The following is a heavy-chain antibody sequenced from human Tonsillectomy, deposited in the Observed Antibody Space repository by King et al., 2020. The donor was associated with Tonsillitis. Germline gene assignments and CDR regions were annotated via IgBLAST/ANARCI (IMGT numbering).Heavy chain of an antibody. CDR2: IKSKTDGGTT. CDR3: TTDLLHRLLSLPLDFDY. D-gene: IGHD2-2*01. V-gene: IGHV3-15*01. Sequence: EVQLVESGGGLVKPGGSLRLSCAASGLTFSNAWMSWVRQAPGKGLEWVGRIKSKTDGGTTDYAAPVKGRFTISRDDSKNTLYLQMNSLKTEDTAVYYCTTDLLHRLLSLPLDFDYWGQGTLLAVSS. CDR1: GLTFSNAW. J-gene: IGHJ4*02.